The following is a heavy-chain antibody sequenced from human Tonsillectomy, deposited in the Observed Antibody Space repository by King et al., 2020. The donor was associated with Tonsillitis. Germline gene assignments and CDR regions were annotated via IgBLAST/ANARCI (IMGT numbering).Heavy chain of an antibody. J-gene: IGHJ6*02. V-gene: IGHV1-2*02. D-gene: IGHD6-13*01. CDR1: GYTFTGYD. Sequence: VQLVQSGAEVKKPGASVKVSCKASGYTFTGYDIHWVRQALGQGLEWMGWINPNSGGTNYAQHFQGRVTITRDTSISTAYMELSGLRSDDTAVYYCARTLIAAAGLYYYTMDVWGQGTTVAVSS. CDR3: ARTLIAAAGLYYYTMDV. CDR2: INPNSGGT.